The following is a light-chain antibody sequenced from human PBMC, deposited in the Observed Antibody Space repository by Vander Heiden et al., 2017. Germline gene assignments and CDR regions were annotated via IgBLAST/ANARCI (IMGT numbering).Light chain of an antibody. CDR2: AAS. V-gene: IGKV1-9*01. CDR3: QKLKSNPFT. Sequence: DIQLTQSPSFLSASVGDKVTITRRASQGISSYLAWYQQKPGKAPKLLIYAASTLQGGVPSRFSGSGSGTDFTLTISSLQPEDFATYYCQKLKSNPFTFGHGTKVEIK. CDR1: QGISSY. J-gene: IGKJ3*01.